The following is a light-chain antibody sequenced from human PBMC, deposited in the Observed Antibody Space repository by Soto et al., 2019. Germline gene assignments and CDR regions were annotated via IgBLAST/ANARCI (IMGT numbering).Light chain of an antibody. CDR1: QTVSSAY. CDR2: DAS. J-gene: IGKJ4*01. CDR3: QQRSNWPLT. V-gene: IGKV3-11*01. Sequence: EIVLAPSPGTLSLSPVERATLSCRASQTVSSAYLAWFQQKPGQAPRLLIYDASNRATGIPARFSGSGSGTDFTLTISSLEPEDFAVYYCQQRSNWPLTFGGGTKVDIK.